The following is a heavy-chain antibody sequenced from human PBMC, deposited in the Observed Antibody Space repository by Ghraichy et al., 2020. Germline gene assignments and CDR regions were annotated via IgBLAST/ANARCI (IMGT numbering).Heavy chain of an antibody. Sequence: GGSLRLSCAASGFTVSSNYMSWVRQAPGKGLEWVSVIYSGGSTYYADSVKGRFTISRHNSKNTLYLQMNSLRAEDTAVYYCARLGWTAMAKDWYFDLWGRGTLVTVSS. V-gene: IGHV3-53*04. CDR3: ARLGWTAMAKDWYFDL. CDR2: IYSGGST. J-gene: IGHJ2*01. D-gene: IGHD5-18*01. CDR1: GFTVSSNY.